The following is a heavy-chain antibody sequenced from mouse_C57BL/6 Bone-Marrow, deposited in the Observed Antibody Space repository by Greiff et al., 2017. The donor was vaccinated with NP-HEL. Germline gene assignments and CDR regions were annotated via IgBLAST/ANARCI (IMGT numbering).Heavy chain of an antibody. D-gene: IGHD1-1*01. CDR2: IYPRSGYT. J-gene: IGHJ3*01. CDR3: ARDYYGSWFAY. V-gene: IGHV1-81*01. CDR1: GSTFTSYG. Sequence: QVQLKQSGAELARPGASVKLSCKASGSTFTSYGISWVKQRTGQGLEWIGEIYPRSGYTYYNEKFKGKATLTADKSSSTAYMELRSLTSEDSAVYFCARDYYGSWFAYWGQGTLVTVSA.